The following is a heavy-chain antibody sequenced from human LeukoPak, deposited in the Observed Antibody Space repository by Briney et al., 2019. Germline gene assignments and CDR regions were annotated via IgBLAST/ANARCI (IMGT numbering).Heavy chain of an antibody. D-gene: IGHD6-13*01. V-gene: IGHV4-39*07. CDR3: ARTEQQLVPNAFDI. J-gene: IGHJ3*02. CDR1: GGSISSSSYY. Sequence: PSETLSLTCTVSGGSISSSSYYWGWIRQPPGKGLEWIGSIYYSGSTYYNPSLKSRVTISVDTSKNQFSLKLSSVTAADTAVYYCARTEQQLVPNAFDIWGQGTMVTVSS. CDR2: IYYSGST.